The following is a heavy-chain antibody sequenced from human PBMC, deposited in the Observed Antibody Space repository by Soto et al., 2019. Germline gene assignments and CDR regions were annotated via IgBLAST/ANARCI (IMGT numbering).Heavy chain of an antibody. CDR1: GFTFSSYG. CDR3: ARGGGGEMATTDLYYFDY. CDR2: IWYDGSNK. D-gene: IGHD5-12*01. V-gene: IGHV3-33*01. J-gene: IGHJ4*02. Sequence: GGSLRLSCAASGFTFSSYGMHWVRQAPGKGLEWVAVIWYDGSNKYYADSVKGRFTISRDNSKNTLYLQMNSLRAEDTAVYYCARGGGGEMATTDLYYFDYWGQGTLVTVSS.